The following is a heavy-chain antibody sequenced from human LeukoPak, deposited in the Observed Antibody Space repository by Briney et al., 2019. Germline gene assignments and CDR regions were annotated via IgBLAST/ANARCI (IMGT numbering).Heavy chain of an antibody. CDR1: GGSISSSSYY. CDR3: ARVFPPAAAAINWFDP. CDR2: IYYSGST. D-gene: IGHD6-13*01. Sequence: PSETLSLTCTVSGGSISSSSYYWGWIRQPPGKGLEWIGSIYYSGSTYYNPSLKSRVTISVDTSKNQFSLKLSSVTAADTAVYYCARVFPPAAAAINWFDPWGQGTLVTVSS. J-gene: IGHJ5*02. V-gene: IGHV4-39*07.